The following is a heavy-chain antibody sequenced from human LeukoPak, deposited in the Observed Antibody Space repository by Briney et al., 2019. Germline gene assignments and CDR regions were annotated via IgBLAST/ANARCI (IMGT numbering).Heavy chain of an antibody. CDR3: ARVLRFGGTKNWFDP. CDR1: GYTFTSYG. Sequence: ASVKVSCKASGYTFTSYGISWVRQAPGQGLEWMGWINPNSGGTNYAQKFQGRVTMTRDTSISTAYMELSRLRSDDTAVYYCARVLRFGGTKNWFDPWGQGTLVTVSS. D-gene: IGHD3-3*01. CDR2: INPNSGGT. V-gene: IGHV1-2*02. J-gene: IGHJ5*02.